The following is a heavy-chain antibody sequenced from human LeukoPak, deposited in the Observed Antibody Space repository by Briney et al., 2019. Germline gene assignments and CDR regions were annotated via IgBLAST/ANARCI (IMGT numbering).Heavy chain of an antibody. J-gene: IGHJ4*02. D-gene: IGHD2-2*01. CDR2: ISYDGSNK. V-gene: IGHV3-30*03. Sequence: PGRSLRLSCAASGFTFSSYGMHWVRQAPGKGLEWVAVISYDGSNKYYADSVKGRFTISRDNSKNTLYLQMNSLRAEDTAVYYCARGRGSSTSPYYFDYWGQGTLVTVSS. CDR3: ARGRGSSTSPYYFDY. CDR1: GFTFSSYG.